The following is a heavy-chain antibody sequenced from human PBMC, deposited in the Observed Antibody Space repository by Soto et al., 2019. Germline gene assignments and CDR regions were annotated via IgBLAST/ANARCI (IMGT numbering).Heavy chain of an antibody. CDR3: AKDLGLKVERSLLEARPAEFDY. J-gene: IGHJ4*02. D-gene: IGHD6-6*01. CDR1: GFTFSSYG. Sequence: VGSLRLSCAASGFTFSSYGMHWVRQAPGKGLEWVAVISYDGSNKYYADSVKGRFTISRDNSKNTLYLQMNSLRAEDTAVYYCAKDLGLKVERSLLEARPAEFDYWGQGTLVTVSS. CDR2: ISYDGSNK. V-gene: IGHV3-30*18.